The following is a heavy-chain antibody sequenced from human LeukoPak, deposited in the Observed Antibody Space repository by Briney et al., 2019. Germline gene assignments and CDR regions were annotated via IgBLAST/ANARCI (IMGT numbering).Heavy chain of an antibody. D-gene: IGHD5-12*01. Sequence: PGGSLRLSCAASGFTFSSFGMNWVRQAPGKGLEWVSFIGSRSSSIHYADSVKGRFTTSRDNAKNSLYLQMNSLRAEDTAVYYCARDNAGYDYWGQGTLVTVSS. V-gene: IGHV3-48*01. CDR1: GFTFSSFG. CDR3: ARDNAGYDY. J-gene: IGHJ4*02. CDR2: IGSRSSSI.